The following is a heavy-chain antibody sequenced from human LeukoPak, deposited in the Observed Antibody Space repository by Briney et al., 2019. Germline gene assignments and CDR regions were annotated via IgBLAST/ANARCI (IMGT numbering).Heavy chain of an antibody. CDR2: ISYDGSNK. D-gene: IGHD6-13*01. V-gene: IGHV3-30*18. J-gene: IGHJ5*02. Sequence: GRSLRLSCAASGFTFSSYGMHWVRQAPGKGLEWVAVISYDGSNKYYADSVKGRSTISRDNSKNTLYLQMNSLRAEDTAVYYCAKDRASSWYSFWFDPWGQGTLVTVSS. CDR1: GFTFSSYG. CDR3: AKDRASSWYSFWFDP.